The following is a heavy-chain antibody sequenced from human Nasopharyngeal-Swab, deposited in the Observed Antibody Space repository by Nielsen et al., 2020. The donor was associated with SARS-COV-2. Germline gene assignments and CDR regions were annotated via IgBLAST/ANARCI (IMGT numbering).Heavy chain of an antibody. CDR2: IYSGGST. J-gene: IGHJ4*02. CDR3: ARQGFVLYFDY. Sequence: GGSLRLSFAASGFTVSSNYMSWVRQAPGKGLEWVSVIYSGGSTYYADSVKGRFTISRDNSKNTLYLQMNSLRAEDTAVYYCARQGFVLYFDYWGQGTLVTVSS. V-gene: IGHV3-66*02. D-gene: IGHD2-8*01. CDR1: GFTVSSNY.